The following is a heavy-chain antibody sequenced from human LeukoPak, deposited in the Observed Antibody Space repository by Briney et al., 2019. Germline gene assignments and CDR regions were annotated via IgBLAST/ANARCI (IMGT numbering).Heavy chain of an antibody. CDR3: AREFTAMAFDY. CDR1: GFTFSSYS. D-gene: IGHD5-18*01. CDR2: ISSSSSYI. Sequence: GGSLRLSCAASGFTFSSYSMNWVRQAPGKGLEWVSSISSSSSYIYYADSVKGRFTISRDNAKNSLYLQMDSLRAEDTAVYYCAREFTAMAFDYWGQGALVTVSS. V-gene: IGHV3-21*01. J-gene: IGHJ4*02.